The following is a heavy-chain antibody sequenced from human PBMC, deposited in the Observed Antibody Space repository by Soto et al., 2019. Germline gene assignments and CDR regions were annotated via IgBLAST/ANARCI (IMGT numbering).Heavy chain of an antibody. D-gene: IGHD6-13*01. CDR3: ARDRFSSRWNNFFDP. Sequence: EVQLVESGGGLVQPGGSLRLTCAASGFTFSPYWMHWVRQAPGKGLVWVSRINSDGTTTTYADSVKGRFTISRDNAKNTLYLQMISLRADDTAVYYCARDRFSSRWNNFFDPWGQGTLVTVSS. V-gene: IGHV3-74*01. CDR2: INSDGTTT. J-gene: IGHJ5*02. CDR1: GFTFSPYW.